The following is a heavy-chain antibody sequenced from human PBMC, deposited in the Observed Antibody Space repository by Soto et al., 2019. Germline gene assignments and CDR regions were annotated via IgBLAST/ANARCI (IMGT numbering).Heavy chain of an antibody. V-gene: IGHV3-23*01. Sequence: EVQLLESGGGVVQPGGSLRLSCVASGFNFKKFAMRWVRQAPGEGLAWVSGISCCGGSTSYADSVKGRFSIARDDSTNTLSLQMNNLRVEDTAQYYCAKADGEQWLLPHLDKWGQGTLVTVS. CDR1: GFNFKKFA. D-gene: IGHD6-19*01. J-gene: IGHJ4*02. CDR3: AKADGEQWLLPHLDK. CDR2: ISCCGGST.